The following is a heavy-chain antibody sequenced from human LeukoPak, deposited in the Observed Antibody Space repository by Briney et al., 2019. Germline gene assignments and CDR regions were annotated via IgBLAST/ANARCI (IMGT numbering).Heavy chain of an antibody. CDR1: GFTFSSYS. CDR2: ISSSSSTI. J-gene: IGHJ4*02. Sequence: GSLRLSCSASGFTFSSYSMNWVRQAPGKGPEWVSYISSSSSTIYYADSVKGRFTISRDNAKNTLYLQMNSLRAEDTAVYYCAKEGSSSFDYWGQGTLVTVSS. D-gene: IGHD2-2*01. V-gene: IGHV3-48*04. CDR3: AKEGSSSFDY.